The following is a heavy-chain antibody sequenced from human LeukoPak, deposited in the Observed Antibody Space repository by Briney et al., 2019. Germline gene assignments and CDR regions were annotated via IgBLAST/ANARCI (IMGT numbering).Heavy chain of an antibody. Sequence: GGSLRLSCAASGFTFSSYAMHWVRQAPGKGLEWVAVISYEGSNKYYADAVKGRFTISRDNSKNTLYLQMNSLRAEDTAVYYRARGSYYGSGSYPNYFDYWGQGTLVTVSS. D-gene: IGHD3-10*01. CDR3: ARGSYYGSGSYPNYFDY. V-gene: IGHV3-30-3*01. J-gene: IGHJ4*02. CDR1: GFTFSSYA. CDR2: ISYEGSNK.